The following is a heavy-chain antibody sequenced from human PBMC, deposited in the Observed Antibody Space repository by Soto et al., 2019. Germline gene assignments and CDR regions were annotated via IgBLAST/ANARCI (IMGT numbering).Heavy chain of an antibody. CDR1: GLTFSSYA. CDR2: ISGSGDST. Sequence: GGSLRLSCAASGLTFSSYAMSWVRQAPGMGLEWVSGISGSGDSTYITDSVKGRFTISRDNSKNTLYLQMNSLRAEDTAVYYCAKSGLVVGTAAYDYWGQGTLVTVS. J-gene: IGHJ4*02. CDR3: AKSGLVVGTAAYDY. V-gene: IGHV3-23*01. D-gene: IGHD2-21*02.